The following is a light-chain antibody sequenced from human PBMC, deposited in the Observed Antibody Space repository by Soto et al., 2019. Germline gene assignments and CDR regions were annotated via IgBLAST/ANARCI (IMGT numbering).Light chain of an antibody. CDR3: QQRHMWPIT. CDR1: QSVSSY. V-gene: IGKV3-11*01. CDR2: DAY. J-gene: IGKJ5*01. Sequence: EIVLTQSPATLSLSPGERATLPGMASQSVSSYLAWYQQKPGQAPRLLIYDAYNRATGIPPRFSGSGSGTDFTLTISSLEPEDSAVYYCQQRHMWPITFGQGTRLEIK.